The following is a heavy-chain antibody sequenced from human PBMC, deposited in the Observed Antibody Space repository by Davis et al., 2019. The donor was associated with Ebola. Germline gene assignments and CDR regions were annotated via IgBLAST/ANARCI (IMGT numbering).Heavy chain of an antibody. J-gene: IGHJ2*01. D-gene: IGHD6-19*01. CDR2: IKQDGSEK. Sequence: GGSLRLSCAASGFTFSSYWMSWVRQAPGKGLEWVANIKQDGSEKYYVDSVKGRFTISRDNAKNSLYLQMNSLRAEDTAVYYCARVLRSGWWDWYFDLWGRGTLVTVS. CDR1: GFTFSSYW. CDR3: ARVLRSGWWDWYFDL. V-gene: IGHV3-7*01.